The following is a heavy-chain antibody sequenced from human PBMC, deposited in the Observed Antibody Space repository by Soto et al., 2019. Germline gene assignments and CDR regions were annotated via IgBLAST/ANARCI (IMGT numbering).Heavy chain of an antibody. CDR1: GFTVDDYA. V-gene: IGHV3-9*01. D-gene: IGHD4-17*01. CDR2: ISWNSETI. J-gene: IGHJ4*02. Sequence: EVPLVESGGGLVQPGRSLRLSCAASGFTVDDYAMHWVRQAPGKGLEWVSGISWNSETIDYADSVKGRFTISRDNAKRSVCLQMNSLRPDDSALYYCAKDMKLGGMTTIHYFDSWGQGTLVTVSS. CDR3: AKDMKLGGMTTIHYFDS.